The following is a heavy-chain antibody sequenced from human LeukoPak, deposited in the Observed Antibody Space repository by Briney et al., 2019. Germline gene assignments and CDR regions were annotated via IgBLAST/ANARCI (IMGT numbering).Heavy chain of an antibody. CDR2: IIPIFGTA. D-gene: IGHD5/OR15-5a*01. Sequence: SVKVSCKASGGTFSSYAISWVRQAPGQGLEWMGRIIPIFGTANYAQKFQGRVTITTDESTSTAYMELSSLRSEDTAVYYCTRGGECRFDPWGQGTLVTVSS. V-gene: IGHV1-69*05. CDR3: TRGGECRFDP. CDR1: GGTFSSYA. J-gene: IGHJ5*02.